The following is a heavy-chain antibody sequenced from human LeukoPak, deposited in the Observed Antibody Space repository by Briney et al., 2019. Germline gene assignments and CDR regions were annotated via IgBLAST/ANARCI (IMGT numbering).Heavy chain of an antibody. D-gene: IGHD6-6*01. CDR2: VYNSGGA. J-gene: IGHJ4*02. V-gene: IGHV4-59*01. CDR1: GGSIRSYY. CDR3: ARGSSGNLDY. Sequence: SETLSLTCDVSGGSIRSYYWGWIRQPPGKGLEWIGYVYNSGGASYNPSLKSRVTISIHTSKNQFSLKVSSVTPADTAVYYCARGSSGNLDYWGQGTLVTVSS.